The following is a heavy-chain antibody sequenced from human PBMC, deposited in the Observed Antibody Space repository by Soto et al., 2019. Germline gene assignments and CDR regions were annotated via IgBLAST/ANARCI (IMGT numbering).Heavy chain of an antibody. CDR2: IYYSGNT. CDR3: ASEVSSTDGMDV. Sequence: SETLSLTCSVSGGSISSGYYYWSWIRQPPGKGLEWIGNIYYSGNTYYNPSLKSRLIISIDTSKNQFSLKLRSVTAADTATYYCASEVSSTDGMDVWGQGTTVTVSS. J-gene: IGHJ6*02. CDR1: GGSISSGYYY. D-gene: IGHD2-15*01. V-gene: IGHV4-30-4*01.